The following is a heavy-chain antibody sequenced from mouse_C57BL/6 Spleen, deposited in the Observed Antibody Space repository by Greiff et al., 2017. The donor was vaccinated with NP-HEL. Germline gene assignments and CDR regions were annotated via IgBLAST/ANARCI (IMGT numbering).Heavy chain of an antibody. CDR2: IDPETGGT. V-gene: IGHV1-15*01. J-gene: IGHJ2*01. CDR1: GYTFTDYE. D-gene: IGHD2-4*01. Sequence: VQLQQSGAELVRPGASVTLSCKASGYTFTDYEMHWVKQTPVHGLAWIGAIDPETGGTAYNQKFKGKAILTADKSSSTAYMELRSLTSEDSAVYYCTIYDYDMDYFDYWGQGTTLTVSS. CDR3: TIYDYDMDYFDY.